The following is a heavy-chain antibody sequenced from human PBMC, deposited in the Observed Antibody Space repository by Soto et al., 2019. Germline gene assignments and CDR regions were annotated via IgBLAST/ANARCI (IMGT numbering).Heavy chain of an antibody. V-gene: IGHV3-23*01. D-gene: IGHD3-3*01. Sequence: GWSLRLSCAASGFSFGSYALSWVRQAPGKGLEWVSTISGSDGKTFYADSVKGRFSISRDTSQSTLYLQMNSLRADDTAMYYCARWSYLDYWGQGTRVTVSS. CDR2: ISGSDGKT. CDR1: GFSFGSYA. J-gene: IGHJ4*02. CDR3: ARWSYLDY.